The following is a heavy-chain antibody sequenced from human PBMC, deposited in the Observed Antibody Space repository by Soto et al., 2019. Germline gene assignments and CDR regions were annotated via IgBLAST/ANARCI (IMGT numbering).Heavy chain of an antibody. CDR1: GDSVSRNSAT. V-gene: IGHV6-1*01. Sequence: SETLSLTCDISGDSVSRNSATWSWIRQSPSRGLEWLGRTYYRSIWYNDYALSVKSRITINPDTSKNQFSLQLNSVTPEDTAVYYCSRGNYGLDVWGQGTTVT. J-gene: IGHJ6*02. CDR3: SRGNYGLDV. CDR2: TYYRSIWYN.